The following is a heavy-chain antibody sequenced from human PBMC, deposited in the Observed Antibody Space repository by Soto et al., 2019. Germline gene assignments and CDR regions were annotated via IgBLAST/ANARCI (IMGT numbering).Heavy chain of an antibody. CDR2: VYYSGIT. V-gene: IGHV4-31*03. CDR3: ASSGGPEGDWFDP. CDR1: GASIRRRGYY. J-gene: IGHJ5*02. Sequence: QVLLQESGPRLVKPSQTLSLTCTVSGASIRRRGYYWSWIRHHPGEGLEWIGVVYYSGITDYNPSLKSRVSISADTSKNEFSLRLYSVTAADTAVYYCASSGGPEGDWFDPWGPGTLVTVSS. D-gene: IGHD2-15*01.